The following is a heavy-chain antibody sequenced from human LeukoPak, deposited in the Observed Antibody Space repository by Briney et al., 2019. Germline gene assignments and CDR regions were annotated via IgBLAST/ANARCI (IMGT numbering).Heavy chain of an antibody. CDR1: GYSISSGYY. Sequence: SETLSLTCAVSGYSISSGYYWGWIRQPPGKGLEWIGSIYYSGSTYYNPSLKSRVTISVDTSKSQFSLKLSSLTAADTAVYYCARHSYSSGWLHFDYWGQGTLVTVSS. D-gene: IGHD6-19*01. CDR2: IYYSGST. J-gene: IGHJ4*02. V-gene: IGHV4-38-2*01. CDR3: ARHSYSSGWLHFDY.